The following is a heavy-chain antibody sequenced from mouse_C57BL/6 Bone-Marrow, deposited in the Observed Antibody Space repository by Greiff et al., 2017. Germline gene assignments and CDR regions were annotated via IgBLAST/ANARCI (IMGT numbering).Heavy chain of an antibody. Sequence: QVQLQQSGAELVKPGASVKLSCKASGYTFTSYWMHWVKQRPGQGLEWIGMIHPNSGSTNYNEKFKSKATLTVDKSSSTAYMQLSSLTSEDSAVYYCARDRYYYGSSYVNFDYWGQGTTLTVSS. V-gene: IGHV1-64*01. CDR1: GYTFTSYW. D-gene: IGHD1-1*01. CDR2: IHPNSGST. J-gene: IGHJ2*01. CDR3: ARDRYYYGSSYVNFDY.